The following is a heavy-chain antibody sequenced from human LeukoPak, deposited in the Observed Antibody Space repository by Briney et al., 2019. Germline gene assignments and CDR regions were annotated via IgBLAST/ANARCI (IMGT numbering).Heavy chain of an antibody. CDR3: AKVGVTLTVYYFDY. CDR2: INPNSGGT. D-gene: IGHD4-11*01. CDR1: GYTFTVYY. J-gene: IGHJ4*02. Sequence: ASVKVSCKASGYTFTVYYMHWVRQAPGQGLEWMGWINPNSGGTNYAQKFQGRVTMTRDTSISTAYMELSSLRSDDTAVYYCAKVGVTLTVYYFDYWGQGTLITVSS. V-gene: IGHV1-2*02.